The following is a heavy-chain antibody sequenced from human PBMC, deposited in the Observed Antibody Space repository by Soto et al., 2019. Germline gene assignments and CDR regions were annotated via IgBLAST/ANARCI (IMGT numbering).Heavy chain of an antibody. CDR2: IRDSGGNK. CDR3: AKSDSSSSSYFDY. Sequence: HPGGSLRLSCAASGFTFSSYAMHWVRQAPGKGLEWVSAIRDSGGNKYYADSVKGRFTISRDNSKNTLYLQMNSLRAEDTAVYYCAKSDSSSSSYFDYWGQGALVTVSS. V-gene: IGHV3-23*01. D-gene: IGHD6-6*01. J-gene: IGHJ4*02. CDR1: GFTFSSYA.